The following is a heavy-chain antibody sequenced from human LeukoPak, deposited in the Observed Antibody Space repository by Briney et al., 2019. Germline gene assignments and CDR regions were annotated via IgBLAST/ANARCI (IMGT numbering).Heavy chain of an antibody. D-gene: IGHD1-1*01. V-gene: IGHV4-39*01. CDR3: ARQTADDAFDI. CDR2: IYYSGST. CDR1: GGSTSSSSYY. Sequence: SETLSLTCTVSGGSTSSSSYYWRWIRQPPGKGPEWIGSIYYSGSTYYNPSLKSRVTISVDTSKNQFSLKLSSVTAADTAVYYCARQTADDAFDIWGQGTMVTVSS. J-gene: IGHJ3*02.